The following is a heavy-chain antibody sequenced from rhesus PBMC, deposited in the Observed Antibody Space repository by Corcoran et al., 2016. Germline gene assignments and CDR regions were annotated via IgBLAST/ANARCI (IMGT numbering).Heavy chain of an antibody. J-gene: IGHJ4*01. CDR1: GGSFSGDY. Sequence: QAQLQESGPGLEKPSETLSLTCGVSGGSFSGDYWGWTRQPSGKGLEWNGYISGSSGGTDYNPSLKSRVTLSVDTSKNQLSLKLSSVTAADTAVYYCAGYYSGSYYYVPPLGYWGQGVLVTVSS. D-gene: IGHD3-16*01. V-gene: IGHV4S11*01. CDR3: AGYYSGSYYYVPPLGY. CDR2: ISGSSGGT.